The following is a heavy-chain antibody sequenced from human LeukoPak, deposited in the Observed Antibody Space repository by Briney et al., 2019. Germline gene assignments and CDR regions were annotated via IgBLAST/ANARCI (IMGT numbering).Heavy chain of an antibody. J-gene: IGHJ4*02. CDR1: GGSISSGSYY. Sequence: TPSLTCTVSGGSISSGSYYWSWIRQPAGKGLDLIGRIYPSGSTNYNPSLKSRVIISVDTSKNQFSLKLSSVTAADTAVYYCASQAPYGSGSYRPFGYWGQGTLVTVSS. V-gene: IGHV4-61*02. D-gene: IGHD3-10*01. CDR3: ASQAPYGSGSYRPFGY. CDR2: IYPSGST.